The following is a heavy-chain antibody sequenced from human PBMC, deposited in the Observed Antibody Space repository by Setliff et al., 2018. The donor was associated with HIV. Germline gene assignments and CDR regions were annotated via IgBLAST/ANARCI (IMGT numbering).Heavy chain of an antibody. CDR1: GGSITSGGYY. Sequence: PSETLSLTCTVSGGSITSGGYYWSWIRQPPGKGLEWIGYIYNSGSTYHNPSLKSRVTISVDTSKNQFSLKLSSVTAEDTAVYYCAGGAYSYGWDYYNYGMDVWAKGPRSPSP. CDR3: AGGAYSYGWDYYNYGMDV. J-gene: IGHJ6*02. D-gene: IGHD5-18*01. V-gene: IGHV4-31*03. CDR2: IYNSGST.